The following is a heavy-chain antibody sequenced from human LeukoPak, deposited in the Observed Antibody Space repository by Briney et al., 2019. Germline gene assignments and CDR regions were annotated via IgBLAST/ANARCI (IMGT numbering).Heavy chain of an antibody. CDR1: GYTFTGYY. D-gene: IGHD6-19*01. CDR3: ARDLRGSGWRNWFAP. V-gene: IGHV1-2*02. J-gene: IGHJ5*02. Sequence: ASVKVSCKASGYTFTGYYMHWVRQAPGQGLEGMGWINPNSGGTNYAQKFQGRVTMTRDTSISTAYMELSRRRSDDTAVYYCARDLRGSGWRNWFAPWGQGTLVTVSS. CDR2: INPNSGGT.